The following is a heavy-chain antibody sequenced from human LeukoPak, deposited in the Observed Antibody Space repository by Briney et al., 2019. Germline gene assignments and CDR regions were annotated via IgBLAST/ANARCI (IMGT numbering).Heavy chain of an antibody. V-gene: IGHV1-2*06. CDR1: GYTSTCYY. Sequence: ASVKVSCKASGYTSTCYYMHWVRQAPGQGLEWMGRINPNSGGTNYARKFQGRVTMTRDTSISTAYMELSRLRSDDTAVYYCAKAAGATIPLDYWGQGTLVTVSS. CDR2: INPNSGGT. J-gene: IGHJ4*02. CDR3: AKAAGATIPLDY. D-gene: IGHD1-26*01.